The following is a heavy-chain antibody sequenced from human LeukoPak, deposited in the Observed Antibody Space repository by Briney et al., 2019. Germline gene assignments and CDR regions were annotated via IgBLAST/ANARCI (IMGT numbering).Heavy chain of an antibody. D-gene: IGHD3-9*01. CDR3: ARLTGYRIESAFDI. V-gene: IGHV4-4*02. Sequence: SETLSLTCTVSGGSISSSNWWSWVRQPPGKGLEWIGEINHSGSTNYNPSLKSRVTISVDTSKNQFSLKLSSVTAADTAVYYCARLTGYRIESAFDIWGQGTMVTVSS. J-gene: IGHJ3*02. CDR2: INHSGST. CDR1: GGSISSSNW.